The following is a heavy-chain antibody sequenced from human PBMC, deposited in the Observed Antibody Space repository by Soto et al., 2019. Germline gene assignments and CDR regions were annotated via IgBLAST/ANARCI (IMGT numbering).Heavy chain of an antibody. Sequence: QVQLVQSGAEVKKPGASVKVSCKVSGYTLTELSMHWVRQAPGKGLEWMGGFDPEDGETIYAQKFQGRVTMTEDTSTDTAYMELSSLRSEDTAVYYCATATPEWLLPVYYYYGMDVWGQGTTVTVSS. D-gene: IGHD3-3*01. CDR3: ATATPEWLLPVYYYYGMDV. J-gene: IGHJ6*02. CDR1: GYTLTELS. V-gene: IGHV1-24*01. CDR2: FDPEDGET.